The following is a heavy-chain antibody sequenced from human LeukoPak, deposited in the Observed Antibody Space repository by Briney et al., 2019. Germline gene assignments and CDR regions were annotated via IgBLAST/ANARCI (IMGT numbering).Heavy chain of an antibody. CDR1: GGSISSYY. CDR3: ARGYSYSYGPNWFDP. J-gene: IGHJ5*02. V-gene: IGHV4-59*01. CDR2: IYYSGST. D-gene: IGHD5-18*01. Sequence: MASETLSLTCTVTGGSISSYYWSWIRQPPGKGLEWIGYIYYSGSTNYNPSLKSRVTISVDTSKNQFSLKLSSVTAADTAVYYCARGYSYSYGPNWFDPWGQGTLVTVSS.